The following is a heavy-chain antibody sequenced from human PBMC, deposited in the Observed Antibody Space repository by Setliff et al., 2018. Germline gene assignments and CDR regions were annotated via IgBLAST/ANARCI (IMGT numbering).Heavy chain of an antibody. CDR2: INHSGST. CDR1: GGTFSDYH. D-gene: IGHD6-6*01. J-gene: IGHJ5*02. CDR3: ARGRNVAARLLDT. Sequence: SETLSLTCAAYGGTFSDYHWTWIRQPPGKGLEWIGEINHSGSTNYNPSLKSRVTISVDTSKNQFSLAMSSVTAADAAVYYCARGRNVAARLLDTWGQGSRVTVSS. V-gene: IGHV4-34*01.